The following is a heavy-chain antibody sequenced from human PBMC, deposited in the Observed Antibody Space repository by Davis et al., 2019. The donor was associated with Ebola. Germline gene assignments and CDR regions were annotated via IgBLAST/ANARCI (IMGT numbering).Heavy chain of an antibody. J-gene: IGHJ6*04. CDR3: AREVVVVVAANSQYYYGMDV. CDR2: INPSGGST. V-gene: IGHV1-46*01. D-gene: IGHD2-15*01. CDR1: GYTFTAYY. Sequence: ASVKVSCKASGYTFTAYYMHWVRQAPGQGLEWMGIINPSGGSTSYAQKFQGRVTMTRDTSTSTVYMELSSLRSEDTAVYYCAREVVVVVAANSQYYYGMDVWGKGTTVTVSS.